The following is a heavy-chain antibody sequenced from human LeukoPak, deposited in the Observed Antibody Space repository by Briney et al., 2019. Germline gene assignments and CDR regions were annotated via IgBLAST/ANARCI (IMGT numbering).Heavy chain of an antibody. CDR3: AREGTYGWYNWFDP. D-gene: IGHD6-19*01. Sequence: SETLSLTCGVSGRSVTSTNWWTWVRQPPGKGLEWIGEVHLDGRTNYNPSLESRLTISVDLSENHISLKLTSVTAADTAVYYCAREGTYGWYNWFDPWGQGTLATVSS. J-gene: IGHJ5*02. CDR2: VHLDGRT. CDR1: GRSVTSTNW. V-gene: IGHV4-4*02.